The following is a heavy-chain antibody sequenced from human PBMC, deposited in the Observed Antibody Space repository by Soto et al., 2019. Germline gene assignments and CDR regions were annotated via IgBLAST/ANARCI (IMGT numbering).Heavy chain of an antibody. Sequence: SVKVSCKASGGTFSSYAISWVRQAPGQGLEWMGGIIPIFGTANYAQKFQGRVTITADESTSTAYMELSSLRSEDTAVYYCGTLFYYDSSGSQMDYWGQGTLVTVSS. J-gene: IGHJ4*02. CDR2: IIPIFGTA. D-gene: IGHD3-22*01. CDR3: GTLFYYDSSGSQMDY. V-gene: IGHV1-69*13. CDR1: GGTFSSYA.